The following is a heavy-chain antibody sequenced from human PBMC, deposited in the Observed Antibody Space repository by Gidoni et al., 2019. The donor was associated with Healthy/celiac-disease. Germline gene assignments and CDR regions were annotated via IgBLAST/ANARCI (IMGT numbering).Heavy chain of an antibody. D-gene: IGHD3-3*01. CDR1: GGSISSSSYY. CDR3: AGLWDFPDY. V-gene: IGHV4-39*01. Sequence: QLQLQESGPGLVKPSETLSPTCTASGGSISSSSYYWGGIRQPPGKGLEWIVSIYYSGSTYYNPSLKSRVTISVDTSKNQFSLKLSSVTAADTAVYYCAGLWDFPDYWGQGTLVTVSS. CDR2: IYYSGST. J-gene: IGHJ4*02.